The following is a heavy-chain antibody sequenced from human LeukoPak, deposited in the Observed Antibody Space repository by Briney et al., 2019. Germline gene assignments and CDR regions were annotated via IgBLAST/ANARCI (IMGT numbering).Heavy chain of an antibody. CDR3: ASSMVRGAMNWFDP. CDR2: IYYSGSS. V-gene: IGHV4-59*01. CDR1: GGSISSYY. D-gene: IGHD3-10*01. Sequence: SETLSLTCTVSGGSISSYYWSWIRQPPGKGLEWIGYIYYSGSSNYNPSLKSRISISVDTSKNQFSLKLSSVTAADTAVYYCASSMVRGAMNWFDPWGQGTLVTVSS. J-gene: IGHJ5*02.